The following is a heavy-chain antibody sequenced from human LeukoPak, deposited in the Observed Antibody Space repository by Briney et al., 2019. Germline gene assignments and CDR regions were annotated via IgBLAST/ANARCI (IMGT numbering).Heavy chain of an antibody. Sequence: SETLSLTCTVSGGSISGSHWSWIRQPPGKGLELIGFIYYSGNTNYNPSLKSRVTISADTSKNQFSLKLTSVTAADTAVYYCARFGAYYFDSWGQGTLVTVSS. V-gene: IGHV4-59*01. D-gene: IGHD3-10*01. CDR2: IYYSGNT. CDR1: GGSISGSH. J-gene: IGHJ4*02. CDR3: ARFGAYYFDS.